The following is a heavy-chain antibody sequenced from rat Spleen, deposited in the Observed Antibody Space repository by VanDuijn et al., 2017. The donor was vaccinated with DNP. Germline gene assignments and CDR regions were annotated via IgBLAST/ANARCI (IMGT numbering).Heavy chain of an antibody. CDR2: INEDSSTI. CDR3: VRERAGVDY. D-gene: IGHD1-2*01. CDR1: GFNFNDYW. J-gene: IGHJ2*01. V-gene: IGHV4-2*01. Sequence: EVKLVKSGGGLVQPGRSLKLSCTASGFNFNDYWMGWVRQAPGKGLEWIGEINEDSSTIKYSPSLKEKFTISRDNGQNTLYLQMNKLGSEDTAIYYCVRERAGVDYWGQGVKVTVSS.